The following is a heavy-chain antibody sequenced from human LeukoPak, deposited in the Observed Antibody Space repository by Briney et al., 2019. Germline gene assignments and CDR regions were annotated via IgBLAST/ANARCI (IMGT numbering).Heavy chain of an antibody. Sequence: ASVKVSCKASGYTFTSYGISWVRQAPGQGLEWMGWISAYNGNTNYAQKLQGRVTMTTDTSTSTAYMELGSLRSDDTAVYYCARGHATEYFYGSGSPHFDYWGQGTLVTVSS. J-gene: IGHJ4*02. CDR2: ISAYNGNT. V-gene: IGHV1-18*01. CDR1: GYTFTSYG. CDR3: ARGHATEYFYGSGSPHFDY. D-gene: IGHD3-10*01.